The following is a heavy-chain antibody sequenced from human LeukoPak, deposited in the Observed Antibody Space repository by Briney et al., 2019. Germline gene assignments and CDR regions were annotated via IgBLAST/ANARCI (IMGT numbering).Heavy chain of an antibody. Sequence: SETLSLTCAVYGGSFSGYYWSWIRQPPGKGLEWIGEINHSGSTNYNPSLKSRVTISVDTSKNQFSLKLSSVTAADTAVYYCARGLKTYSSSWYYFDYWGQGTLVTVSS. CDR1: GGSFSGYY. D-gene: IGHD6-13*01. CDR3: ARGLKTYSSSWYYFDY. V-gene: IGHV4-34*01. CDR2: INHSGST. J-gene: IGHJ4*02.